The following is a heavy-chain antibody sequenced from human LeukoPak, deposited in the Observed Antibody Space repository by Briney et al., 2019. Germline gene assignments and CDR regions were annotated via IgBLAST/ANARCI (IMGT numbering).Heavy chain of an antibody. CDR1: GFTFSSYW. Sequence: GSLRLSCAASGFTFSSYWMNWVRQAPGKGLEWVANIKQDGSEKYYVDSVKGRFTISRDNAKNSLYLQMNSLRAEDTAVYYCARDLAVAGLTFDYWGQGTLVTVSS. CDR2: IKQDGSEK. CDR3: ARDLAVAGLTFDY. V-gene: IGHV3-7*01. J-gene: IGHJ4*02. D-gene: IGHD6-19*01.